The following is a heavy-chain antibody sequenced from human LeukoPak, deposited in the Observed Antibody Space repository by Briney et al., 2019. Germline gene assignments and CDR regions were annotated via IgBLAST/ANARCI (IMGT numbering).Heavy chain of an antibody. V-gene: IGHV3-30*18. CDR1: GFNLRSYG. CDR2: ISYDGSNT. J-gene: IGHJ5*02. D-gene: IGHD2/OR15-2a*01. CDR3: ANHFYNLAA. Sequence: GGSLRLSCAASGFNLRSYGMHWVRQAPGKGLEWVAVISYDGSNTYYADSVKDRFTISRDNSKNTLYLQMNSLRAEDTAVYYCANHFYNLAAWGQGTLVTVSS.